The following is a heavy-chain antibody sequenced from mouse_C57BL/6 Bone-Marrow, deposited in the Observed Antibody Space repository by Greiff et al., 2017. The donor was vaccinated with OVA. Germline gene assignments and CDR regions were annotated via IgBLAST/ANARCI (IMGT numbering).Heavy chain of an antibody. CDR1: GYTFTDYY. CDR2: INPNNGGT. V-gene: IGHV1-26*01. Sequence: VQLQQSGPELVKPGASVKISCKASGYTFTDYYMNWVKQSHGKSLEWIGDINPNNGGTSYNQKFKGKATLTVDKSSSTAYMELRSLTSEDSAVYYCARCRGYYFDYWGQGTTLTVSS. CDR3: ARCRGYYFDY. J-gene: IGHJ2*01.